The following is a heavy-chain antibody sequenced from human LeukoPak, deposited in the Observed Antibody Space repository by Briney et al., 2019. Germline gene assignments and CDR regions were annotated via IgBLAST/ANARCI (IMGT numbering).Heavy chain of an antibody. D-gene: IGHD3-10*01. CDR2: INPGDSDT. Sequence: GESLKISCKGSGYTFTSSWIGWARQMPGKGLEWMAIINPGDSDTRYSPSFQGQVTISADKSISTVYLQWGSLKASDTAMYYCARQPGAGWFDPWGQGTLVTVSS. CDR1: GYTFTSSW. CDR3: ARQPGAGWFDP. V-gene: IGHV5-51*01. J-gene: IGHJ5*02.